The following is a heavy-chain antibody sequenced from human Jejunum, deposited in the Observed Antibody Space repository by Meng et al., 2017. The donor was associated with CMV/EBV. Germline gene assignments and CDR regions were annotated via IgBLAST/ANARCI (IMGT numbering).Heavy chain of an antibody. Sequence: QVQLGHSGAEVKKPGASVKVSCEASGFIFTSYAISWVRQAPGQGLQYMGWISAYNGNTNYAQELQGRVTMTTDTSTSTAYMELRSLRFDDTAVYYCARFYCSSTSCPHVLFDYWGQGTLVTVSS. V-gene: IGHV1-18*01. CDR1: GFIFTSYA. J-gene: IGHJ4*02. D-gene: IGHD2-2*01. CDR2: ISAYNGNT. CDR3: ARFYCSSTSCPHVLFDY.